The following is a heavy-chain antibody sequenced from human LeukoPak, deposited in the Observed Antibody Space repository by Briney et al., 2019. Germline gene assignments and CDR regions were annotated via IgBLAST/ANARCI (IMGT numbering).Heavy chain of an antibody. CDR2: ISDDGSNK. Sequence: GGSLRLSCAASGFTFSIYAIYWVRQAPGKGLEWVAAISDDGSNKYYADSVKGRFTISRDNSKNTLYLQMNSLRAEDTAVYYCGILWFGELLGDDAFDIWGQGTMVTVSS. J-gene: IGHJ3*02. CDR1: GFTFSIYA. V-gene: IGHV3-30*14. D-gene: IGHD3-10*01. CDR3: GILWFGELLGDDAFDI.